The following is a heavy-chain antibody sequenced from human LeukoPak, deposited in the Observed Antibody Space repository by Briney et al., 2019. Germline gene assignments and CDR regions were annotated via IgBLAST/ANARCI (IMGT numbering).Heavy chain of an antibody. Sequence: GGSLRLSCSASGLTFSSYAMHWVRQAPGKGLEYVSAISSDGGSTYCADSVKGRFTISRDSSKNTLLLQMGSLRTEDTAVYYCVGFDTSGYLTDYWGQGTLVTVSS. D-gene: IGHD3-22*01. V-gene: IGHV3-64D*06. CDR1: GLTFSSYA. CDR3: VGFDTSGYLTDY. CDR2: ISSDGGST. J-gene: IGHJ4*02.